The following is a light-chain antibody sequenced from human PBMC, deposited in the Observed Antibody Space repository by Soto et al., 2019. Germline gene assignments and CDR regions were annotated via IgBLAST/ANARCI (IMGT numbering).Light chain of an antibody. V-gene: IGKV1-39*01. CDR2: GAS. J-gene: IGKJ1*01. CDR1: QSIGTY. Sequence: DIQVTQSPSSLSASVGDRVTITCRASQSIGTYLNWYHQKPGKAPQLLIYGASTLQSGVPSRISGSGSGTHFTLTINSLQPEDFGTYSCQQSYNTPTFGQGTKVDIK. CDR3: QQSYNTPT.